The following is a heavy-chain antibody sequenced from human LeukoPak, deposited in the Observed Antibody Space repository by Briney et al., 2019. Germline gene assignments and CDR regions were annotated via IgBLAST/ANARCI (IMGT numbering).Heavy chain of an antibody. J-gene: IGHJ4*02. Sequence: GSSVKVSCKASGGTFSSYAISWVRQAPGQGLEWMGGIIPIFGTANYAQKFQGRVTITADKSTSTAYMELSSLRSEDTAVYYCARGREELGYCSGGSCYYFDYWGQGTLVTVSS. CDR1: GGTFSSYA. CDR2: IIPIFGTA. V-gene: IGHV1-69*06. CDR3: ARGREELGYCSGGSCYYFDY. D-gene: IGHD2-15*01.